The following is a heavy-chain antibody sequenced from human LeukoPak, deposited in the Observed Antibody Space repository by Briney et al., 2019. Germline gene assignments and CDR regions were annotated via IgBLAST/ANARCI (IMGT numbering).Heavy chain of an antibody. CDR2: IYSDGTT. V-gene: IGHV3-53*01. D-gene: IGHD2/OR15-2a*01. CDR3: ARGGNKEFDY. J-gene: IGHJ4*02. CDR1: GFTVSSNY. Sequence: GGSLRLSCVVSGFTVSSNYMSWVRQAPGKGLEWVSVIYSDGTTYYRDSVKGRFTISRDSSRDTLFLQMNSLRPEDTAVYFCARGGNKEFDYWGQGTRVTVSS.